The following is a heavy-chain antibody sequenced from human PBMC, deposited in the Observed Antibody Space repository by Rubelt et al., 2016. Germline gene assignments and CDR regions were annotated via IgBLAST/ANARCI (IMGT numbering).Heavy chain of an antibody. J-gene: IGHJ6*02. V-gene: IGHV4-39*07. CDR2: SGST. CDR3: ARDLKIAAAGTTPYGMDV. D-gene: IGHD6-13*01. Sequence: SGSTYYNPSLKSRVTISVDTSKNQFSLKLSSVTAADTAVYYCARDLKIAAAGTTPYGMDVWGQGTTVTVSS.